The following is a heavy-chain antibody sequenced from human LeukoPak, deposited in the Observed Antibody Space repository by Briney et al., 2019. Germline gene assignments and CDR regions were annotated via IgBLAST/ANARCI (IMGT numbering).Heavy chain of an antibody. V-gene: IGHV4-59*01. Sequence: SETLSLTCSVSGVSISSNYWIWVRQSPGKGLEWIGDIHYRGRTTYNPSLKSRVAMSLDTTKNQFSLRLSSVTAAETAVYYCARDREAVRPSHYHYYMDVWGKGTTVTVSS. J-gene: IGHJ6*03. CDR1: GVSISSNY. CDR3: ARDREAVRPSHYHYYMDV. CDR2: IHYRGRT. D-gene: IGHD6-6*01.